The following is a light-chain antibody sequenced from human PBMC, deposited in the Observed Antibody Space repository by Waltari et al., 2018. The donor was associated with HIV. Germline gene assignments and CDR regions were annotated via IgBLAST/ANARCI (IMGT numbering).Light chain of an antibody. V-gene: IGLV4-69*01. CDR3: QTWGTGIWV. Sequence: QLVLPPSPSPSASLGASVTLPCLLRSGHRSFALPWHQQQPEKGPRFLGKGNGDGSHNRGEGVPSRFSGSSSGPERYLTISSLQSEDEADYYCQTWGTGIWVFGGGTKLTV. CDR2: GNGDGSH. CDR1: SGHRSFA. J-gene: IGLJ3*02.